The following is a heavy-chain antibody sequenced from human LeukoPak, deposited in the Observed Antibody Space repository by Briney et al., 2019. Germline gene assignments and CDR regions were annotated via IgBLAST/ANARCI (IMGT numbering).Heavy chain of an antibody. Sequence: ASVKVSCKVSGYSLTELSMHWVRQAPGKGLEWMGGFDPEDGETIYAQKFQGRVTMTEDTSTDTAYMELSSLRSEDTAVYYCATSGGHSGRWLQLGDFDYWGQGTLVTVSS. CDR2: FDPEDGET. J-gene: IGHJ4*02. V-gene: IGHV1-24*01. CDR3: ATSGGHSGRWLQLGDFDY. CDR1: GYSLTELS. D-gene: IGHD5-24*01.